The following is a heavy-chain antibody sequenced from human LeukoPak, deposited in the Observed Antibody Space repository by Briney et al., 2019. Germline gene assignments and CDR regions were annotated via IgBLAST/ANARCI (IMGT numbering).Heavy chain of an antibody. D-gene: IGHD6-19*01. V-gene: IGHV1-8*01. Sequence: GASVKVSCKASGYTFTSYDINWVRQATGQGLEWMGWMNPNSGNTGYAQKFQGRVTVTRNTSISTAYMELSSLRSEDTAVYYCARGRGRSRSSGWRNWFDPWGQGTLVTVSS. CDR3: ARGRGRSRSSGWRNWFDP. J-gene: IGHJ5*02. CDR1: GYTFTSYD. CDR2: MNPNSGNT.